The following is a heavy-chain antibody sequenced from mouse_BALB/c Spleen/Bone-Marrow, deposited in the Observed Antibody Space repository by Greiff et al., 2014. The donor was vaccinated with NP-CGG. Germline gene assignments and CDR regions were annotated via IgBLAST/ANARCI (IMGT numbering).Heavy chain of an antibody. J-gene: IGHJ2*03. CDR3: TRSITTAVEFDY. D-gene: IGHD1-1*01. CDR1: GYSFTSYW. CDR2: IYPGNSGT. Sequence: VQLQQSGTVLARPGASVKVSCKASGYSFTSYWMYWIKQRPGQGLEWIGAIYPGNSGTSYNQNFKGKAKLTAVTSASTAYMELSSLTNEDSAVYYCTRSITTAVEFDYWGQGTSLTVSS. V-gene: IGHV1-5*01.